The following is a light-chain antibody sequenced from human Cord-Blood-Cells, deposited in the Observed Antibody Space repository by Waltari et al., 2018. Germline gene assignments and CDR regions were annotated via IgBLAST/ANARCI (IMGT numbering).Light chain of an antibody. CDR1: SSDVGGYHY. J-gene: IGLJ2*01. V-gene: IGLV2-11*01. CDR3: CSYAGSYTYVV. CDR2: DVS. Sequence: QSALTQPRSVSGSPGQSVTISCTGTSSDVGGYHYVSWYQQHPGKAPKLMIYDVSKRPSGVPVRFSGSKSGNTASLTISGLQAEDEADYYCCSYAGSYTYVVFGGGTKLTVL.